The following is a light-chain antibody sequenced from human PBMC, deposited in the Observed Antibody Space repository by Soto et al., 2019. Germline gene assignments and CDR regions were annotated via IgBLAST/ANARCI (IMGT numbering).Light chain of an antibody. CDR2: GAS. Sequence: EIVFTQSPATLSLSPGQTTTLSCRATESISSSYLAWYQQKPGQAPRRLIYGASSRATGIPDRFSGSGSGTDFTLTISRLEPEDFAVYYCQQYGSSPPWTFGQGTKVDIK. CDR3: QQYGSSPPWT. CDR1: ESISSSY. J-gene: IGKJ1*01. V-gene: IGKV3-20*01.